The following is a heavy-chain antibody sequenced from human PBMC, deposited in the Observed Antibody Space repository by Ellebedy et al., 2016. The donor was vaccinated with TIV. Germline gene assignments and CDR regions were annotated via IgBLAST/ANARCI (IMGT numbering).Heavy chain of an antibody. CDR1: GGTFSSYS. V-gene: IGHV1-69*13. D-gene: IGHD6-13*01. Sequence: AASVKVSCKASGGTFSSYSITWVRQAPGQGLEWIGGFFRMFGTATYAQQFRGRVTITADESTSTAGMDLSRLTSEDTAVYYCSKVGELSSSWYGPIDVWGQGTMVTVSS. J-gene: IGHJ3*01. CDR2: FFRMFGTA. CDR3: SKVGELSSSWYGPIDV.